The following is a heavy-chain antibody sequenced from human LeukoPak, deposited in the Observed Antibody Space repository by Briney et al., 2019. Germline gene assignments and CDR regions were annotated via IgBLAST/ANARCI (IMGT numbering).Heavy chain of an antibody. CDR3: ARDRSLAY. V-gene: IGHV4-59*01. Sequence: SETLSLTCTVSGGSISSYYWSWIRRPPGKGLEWIGYIYYSGSTNYNPSLKSRVTISVDTSKNQFSLKLSSVTAADTAVYYCARDRSLAYWGQGTLVTVSS. CDR2: IYYSGST. J-gene: IGHJ4*02. CDR1: GGSISSYY.